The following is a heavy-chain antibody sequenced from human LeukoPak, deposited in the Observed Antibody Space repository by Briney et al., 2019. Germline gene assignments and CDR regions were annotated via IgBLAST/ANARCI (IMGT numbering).Heavy chain of an antibody. D-gene: IGHD3-22*01. J-gene: IGHJ3*02. Sequence: PGGSLRLSCEGSRFTFGNYWMNWVRQAPGKGLEWVANINQDGSVKHYVDSMKGRFTISRDNAKNSLYLQMDSLGAEDTAVYYCARDSEHYDNGVFYGAFDIWGQGTLVTVSS. CDR1: RFTFGNYW. CDR2: INQDGSVK. V-gene: IGHV3-7*01. CDR3: ARDSEHYDNGVFYGAFDI.